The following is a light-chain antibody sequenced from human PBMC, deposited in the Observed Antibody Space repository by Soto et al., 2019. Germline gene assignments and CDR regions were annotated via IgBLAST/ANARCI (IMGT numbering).Light chain of an antibody. V-gene: IGLV2-14*02. J-gene: IGLJ3*02. CDR3: CSFTNTISHEDWV. CDR1: SSDVGTYNL. Sequence: QSALTQPASVSGSPGQSITISCTGTSSDVGTYNLVSWYQQHPGRAPKLIIYEVDSRTSGISDRFSGSKSGNTASLTIAGLQPEDEADYYCCSFTNTISHEDWVFGGGTTVTVL. CDR2: EVD.